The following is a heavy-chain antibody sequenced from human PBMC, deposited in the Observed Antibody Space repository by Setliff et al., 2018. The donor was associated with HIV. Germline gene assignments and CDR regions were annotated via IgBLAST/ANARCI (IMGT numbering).Heavy chain of an antibody. D-gene: IGHD3-22*01. Sequence: LSLTCAVSGDSVSGYYWSWIRQPAGRGLEWIGRVHNSAGSNYNHSLKSRVTMSVDTAKNQLSLKLTAVSAADTAVYYCARDRIEVLADSPHDVFDIWGRGIMVTVSS. V-gene: IGHV4-4*07. CDR3: ARDRIEVLADSPHDVFDI. J-gene: IGHJ3*02. CDR2: VHNSAGS. CDR1: GDSVSGYY.